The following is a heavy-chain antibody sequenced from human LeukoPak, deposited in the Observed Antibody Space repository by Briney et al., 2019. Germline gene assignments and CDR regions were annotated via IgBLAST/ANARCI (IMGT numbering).Heavy chain of an antibody. J-gene: IGHJ4*02. V-gene: IGHV3-23*01. CDR1: GFTYSSYG. CDR2: ISAGCDLT. CDR3: AKGLISSATYFSYFDY. Sequence: QPGGSLRLSCASSGFTYSSYGMSWVRQAPGKGLEWLAAISAGCDLTNYADSVKGRFTISRDSSKNMLYLQMNSLRAEDTAIYYCAKGLISSATYFSYFDYWGQGTLVTVSS. D-gene: IGHD1-26*01.